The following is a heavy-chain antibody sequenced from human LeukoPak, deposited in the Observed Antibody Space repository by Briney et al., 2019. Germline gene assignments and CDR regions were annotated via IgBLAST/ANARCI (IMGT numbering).Heavy chain of an antibody. CDR3: ARPPYCSSTSCYDWFWFDP. V-gene: IGHV5-10-1*01. D-gene: IGHD2-2*01. CDR2: IDPSDSYT. CDR1: GYSFTSYW. J-gene: IGHJ5*02. Sequence: GKSLKISCKGSGYSFTSYWITWVRQIPGKGLEWMGRIDPSDSYTNYSPSFQGHVTISADKSISTAYLQWSSLKASDTAMYYCARPPYCSSTSCYDWFWFDPWGQGTLVTVSS.